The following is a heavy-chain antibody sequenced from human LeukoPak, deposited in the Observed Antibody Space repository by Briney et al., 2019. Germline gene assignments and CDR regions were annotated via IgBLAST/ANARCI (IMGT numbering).Heavy chain of an antibody. CDR3: AKRRGFYYYMDV. CDR2: ISGSGGST. V-gene: IGHV3-23*01. CDR1: GFTFSGYA. Sequence: PGVSLRLSCAASGFTFSGYAMSWVRQAPGKGLEWVSAISGSGGSTYYADSVKGRFTISRDNSKNTLYLQMNSLRAEDTAVYYCAKRRGFYYYMDVWGKGTTVTVSS. D-gene: IGHD3-10*01. J-gene: IGHJ6*03.